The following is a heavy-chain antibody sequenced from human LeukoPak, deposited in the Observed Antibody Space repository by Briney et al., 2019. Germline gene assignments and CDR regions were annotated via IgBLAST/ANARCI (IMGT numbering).Heavy chain of an antibody. CDR3: EDTAVYYCGKDDRVGATPLPAY. D-gene: IGHD1-26*01. CDR1: GFTFSSYW. Sequence: AGGSLRLSCAASGFTFSSYWMSWVRQAPGKGLEWVAFIRYDGSNTYYADSVRGRFTISRAISKNTLYLQVSSLLYLQLNNLSVEDTAVYYCGKDDRVGATPLPAYWGQGPLVTVSS. CDR2: IRYDGSNT. V-gene: IGHV3-30*02. J-gene: IGHJ4*02.